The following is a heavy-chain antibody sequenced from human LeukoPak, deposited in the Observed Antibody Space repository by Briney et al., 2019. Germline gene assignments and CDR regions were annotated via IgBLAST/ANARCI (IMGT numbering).Heavy chain of an antibody. CDR3: ARVSTSLYYFDY. V-gene: IGHV3-21*01. Sequence: PGGSLRLSCAASGFTFSSYSMNWVRQAPGKGLEWVSSISSSSYIYYADPVKGRFTISRDNAKNSLYLQMNSLRAEDTAAYYCARVSTSLYYFDYWGQGTLVTVSS. CDR2: ISSSSYI. CDR1: GFTFSSYS. D-gene: IGHD2-2*01. J-gene: IGHJ4*02.